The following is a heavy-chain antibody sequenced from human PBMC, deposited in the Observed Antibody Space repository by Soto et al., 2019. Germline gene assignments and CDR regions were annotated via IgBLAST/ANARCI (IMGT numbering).Heavy chain of an antibody. CDR3: ARGLEAAWSFDY. J-gene: IGHJ4*02. CDR1: GYTLTNYL. D-gene: IGHD3-3*01. V-gene: IGHV1-3*01. CDR2: INAANDNT. Sequence: VPVKVACKASGYTLTNYLSHGVRHTPGQRLEWMGWINAANDNTKYSQKLQGRVTFTRDTSATTAYMELSSLRSEDTAVYYCARGLEAAWSFDYWGQRTLVTVYS.